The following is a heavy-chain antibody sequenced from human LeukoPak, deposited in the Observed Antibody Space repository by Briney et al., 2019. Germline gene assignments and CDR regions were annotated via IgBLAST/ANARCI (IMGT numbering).Heavy chain of an antibody. V-gene: IGHV4-34*01. J-gene: IGHJ4*02. CDR1: GGSFSGYY. CDR2: INHSGST. CDR3: ASFSTSGGTFDY. D-gene: IGHD2-15*01. Sequence: SETLSLTCAVYGGSFSGYYWSWIRQPPGKGLEWIGKINHSGSTNYNPSLKSRVTISLDTSKNQFSLKLSSVTAADTAVYYCASFSTSGGTFDYWGQGTLVTVSS.